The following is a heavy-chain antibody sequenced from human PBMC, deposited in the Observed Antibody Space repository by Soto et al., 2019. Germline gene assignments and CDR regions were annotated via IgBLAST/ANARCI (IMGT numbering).Heavy chain of an antibody. Sequence: GSLRLSCAASGFTFSSYGMHWVRQAPGKGLEWVAVISYDGSNKYYADSVKGRFTISRDNSKNTLYLQMNSLRAEDTAVYYCAKGPPGYQLLSTFDYWGQGTLVTVSS. J-gene: IGHJ4*02. CDR2: ISYDGSNK. D-gene: IGHD2-2*01. CDR3: AKGPPGYQLLSTFDY. V-gene: IGHV3-30*18. CDR1: GFTFSSYG.